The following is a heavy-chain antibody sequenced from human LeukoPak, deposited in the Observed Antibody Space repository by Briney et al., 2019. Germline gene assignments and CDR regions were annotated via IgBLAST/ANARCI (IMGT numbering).Heavy chain of an antibody. CDR2: ISAYNGNT. V-gene: IGHV1-18*04. CDR3: ARDIEVIVGATDY. J-gene: IGHJ4*02. CDR1: GYTFTGYY. Sequence: ASVKVSCKASGYTFTGYYIHWVRQAPGQGLEWMGWISAYNGNTNYAQKLQGRVTMTRDTSTSTVYMELSSLRSEDTAVYYCARDIEVIVGATDYWGQGTLVTVSS. D-gene: IGHD1-26*01.